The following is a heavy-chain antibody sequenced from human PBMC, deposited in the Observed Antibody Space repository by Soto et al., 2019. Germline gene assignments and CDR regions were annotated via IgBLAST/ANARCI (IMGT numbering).Heavy chain of an antibody. CDR3: AREGVNYYYGMDV. Sequence: SETLSLTCTVSGGSISSGGYYWSWIRQHPGKGLEWIGYIYYSGSTYYNPSLKSRVTISVDTSKNQFSLKLSSVTAADTAVYYCAREGVNYYYGMDVWGQGATVTVSS. D-gene: IGHD2-8*01. V-gene: IGHV4-31*03. J-gene: IGHJ6*02. CDR1: GGSISSGGYY. CDR2: IYYSGST.